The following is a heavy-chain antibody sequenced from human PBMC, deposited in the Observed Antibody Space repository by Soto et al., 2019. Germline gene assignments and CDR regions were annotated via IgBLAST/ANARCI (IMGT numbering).Heavy chain of an antibody. V-gene: IGHV4-34*01. Sequence: SETLSLTCAVYGGSFSGYYWSWIRQPPGKGLEWIGEINHSGSTNYNPSLKSRVTISVDTSKNQFSLKLSSVTAADTAVYYCARGRPHMVRGANYYYYGMDVWGQGTTVTVSS. CDR1: GGSFSGYY. J-gene: IGHJ6*02. CDR2: INHSGST. CDR3: ARGRPHMVRGANYYYYGMDV. D-gene: IGHD3-10*01.